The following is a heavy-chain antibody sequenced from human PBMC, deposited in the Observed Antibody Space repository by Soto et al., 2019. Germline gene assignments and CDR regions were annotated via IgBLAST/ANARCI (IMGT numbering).Heavy chain of an antibody. D-gene: IGHD2-2*01. CDR1: GGSISNYY. J-gene: IGHJ4*02. Sequence: SETLSLTCIVSGGSISNYYWSWIRQPPGKGLEWIGYIYYSGNTNYNPSLQSRVTISVDTSKNQFSLKLSSVTAADTAVYYCARAVLPATAPFDYWGQGTQVTVSS. CDR3: ARAVLPATAPFDY. CDR2: IYYSGNT. V-gene: IGHV4-59*01.